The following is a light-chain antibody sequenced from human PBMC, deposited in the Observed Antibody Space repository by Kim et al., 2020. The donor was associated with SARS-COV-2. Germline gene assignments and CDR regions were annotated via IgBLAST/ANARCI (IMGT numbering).Light chain of an antibody. CDR1: QSINIW. J-gene: IGKJ2*01. Sequence: ASVGDRVTITCRASQSINIWLAWYQQKPGKAPKLLIYDASSLESGVPSRFSGSGSGTEFTLTISSLQPDDFATYDCQQYNAYSYTFGQGTKLEI. V-gene: IGKV1-5*01. CDR2: DAS. CDR3: QQYNAYSYT.